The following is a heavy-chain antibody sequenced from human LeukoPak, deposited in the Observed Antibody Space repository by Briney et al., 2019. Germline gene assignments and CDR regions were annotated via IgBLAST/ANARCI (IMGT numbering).Heavy chain of an antibody. J-gene: IGHJ4*02. CDR3: ARDYVDDIPMIKDY. CDR2: INTGNGNT. Sequence: ASVKVSCKASGYIFTSHSMHWVRQAPGQRLEWMGWINTGNGNTKYSQKFQGRVTVTRDTSASTAYMELSSLRSEDTAVYYCARDYVDDIPMIKDYWGQGTLVTVSS. D-gene: IGHD2-8*01. V-gene: IGHV1-3*04. CDR1: GYIFTSHS.